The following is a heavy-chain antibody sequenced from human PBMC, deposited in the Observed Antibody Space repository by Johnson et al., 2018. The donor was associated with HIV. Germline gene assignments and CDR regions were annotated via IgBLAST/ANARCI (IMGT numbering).Heavy chain of an antibody. CDR1: GFTVSSNY. CDR2: IYSGGST. D-gene: IGHD4-17*01. CDR3: ARDVTKDAFDI. Sequence: EVQLVESGGGLVQPGGSLRLSCAASGFTVSSNYMSWVRQAPGKGLEWVSVIYSGGSTYYADSVKGRFTISRDNSKNTLYLQMNSLRADDTAVYYCARDVTKDAFDIWGQGTMVTVSS. J-gene: IGHJ3*02. V-gene: IGHV3-66*01.